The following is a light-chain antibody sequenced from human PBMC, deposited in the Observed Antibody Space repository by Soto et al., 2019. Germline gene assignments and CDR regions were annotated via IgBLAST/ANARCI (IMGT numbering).Light chain of an antibody. CDR1: SSDVGGYNY. V-gene: IGLV2-8*01. CDR2: EVS. Sequence: QSVLTQPPSASGSPGQSVTISCTGTSSDVGGYNYVSWYQQHPGKAPKLMIYEVSKRPSGVPDRFSGSKSGNTASLTVSGLQAEDEADYYCSSYAGGNNPPGVFGGGTKLTVL. CDR3: SSYAGGNNPPGV. J-gene: IGLJ3*02.